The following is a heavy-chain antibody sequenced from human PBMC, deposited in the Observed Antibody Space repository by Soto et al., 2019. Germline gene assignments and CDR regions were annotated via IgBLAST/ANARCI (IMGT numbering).Heavy chain of an antibody. D-gene: IGHD6-13*01. CDR1: GYTFTSYG. CDR2: ISAYNGNT. J-gene: IGHJ6*03. V-gene: IGHV1-18*01. CDR3: ARSLRVDGSWAYYYYMDV. Sequence: QVQLVQSGAEVKKPGASVKVSCKASGYTFTSYGISWVRQAPGQGLEWMGWISAYNGNTNYAQKLQGRVTMTTDTSTSTAYMELRSLRYDDTAVYYCARSLRVDGSWAYYYYMDVWGKGTTVTVSS.